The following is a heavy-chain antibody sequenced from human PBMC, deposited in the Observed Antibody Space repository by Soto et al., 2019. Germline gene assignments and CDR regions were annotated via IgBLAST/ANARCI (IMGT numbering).Heavy chain of an antibody. Sequence: VKVSCKASGYTFTSYYMHWVRQAPGQGLEWMGIINPSGGSTSYAQKFQGRVTMTRDTSTSTVYMELSSLRSEDTAVYYCARQRYSSGWKDKSIDYWGPGTLVTVSS. J-gene: IGHJ4*02. CDR2: INPSGGST. V-gene: IGHV1-46*01. CDR1: GYTFTSYY. D-gene: IGHD6-19*01. CDR3: ARQRYSSGWKDKSIDY.